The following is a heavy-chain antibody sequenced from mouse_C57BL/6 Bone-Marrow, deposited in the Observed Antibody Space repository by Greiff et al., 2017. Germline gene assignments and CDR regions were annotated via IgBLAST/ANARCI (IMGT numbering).Heavy chain of an antibody. CDR3: ARYLGDY. V-gene: IGHV5-17*01. D-gene: IGHD3-3*01. CDR2: ISSGSSTI. Sequence: EVQGVESGGGLVKPGGSLKLSCAASGFTFSDYGMHWVRQAPEKGLEWVAYISSGSSTIYYADTGKGRFTISRDNAKNTLFLQMTSLRSEDTAMYYCARYLGDYWGQGTTLTGSS. CDR1: GFTFSDYG. J-gene: IGHJ2*01.